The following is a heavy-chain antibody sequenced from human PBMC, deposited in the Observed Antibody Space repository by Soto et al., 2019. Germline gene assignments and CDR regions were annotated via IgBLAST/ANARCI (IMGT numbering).Heavy chain of an antibody. D-gene: IGHD1-26*01. CDR1: GGSISVYY. Sequence: SETLSLTCTISGGSISVYYWSWIQQSPGQALEWIGYIYASGSPYYNPSLRSRVLISADTSKNQVSLELTSATAADTAVYFCARGVGSSPPRYWGRGTLVTVSS. V-gene: IGHV4-59*01. CDR3: ARGVGSSPPRY. J-gene: IGHJ4*02. CDR2: IYASGSP.